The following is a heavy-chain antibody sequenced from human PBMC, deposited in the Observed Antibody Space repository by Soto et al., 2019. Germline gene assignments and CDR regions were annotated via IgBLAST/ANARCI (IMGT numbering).Heavy chain of an antibody. D-gene: IGHD3-10*01. CDR1: GGSISSYY. CDR2: IYYSGST. Sequence: SETLSLTCTVSGGSISSYYWSWIRQPPGKGLEWIGYIYYSGSTNYNPSLKSRVTISVDTSKNQFSLKLSSVTAADTAVYYCARDSRAWFGEYYCDYWGQGTLVTVSS. V-gene: IGHV4-59*01. CDR3: ARDSRAWFGEYYCDY. J-gene: IGHJ4*02.